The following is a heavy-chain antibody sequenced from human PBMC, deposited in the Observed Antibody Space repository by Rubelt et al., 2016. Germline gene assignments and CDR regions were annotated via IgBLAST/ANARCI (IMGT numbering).Heavy chain of an antibody. CDR1: SSYA. CDR2: VSYDGSNK. D-gene: IGHD3-16*01. J-gene: IGHJ4*02. CDR3: ARDKMDMITFGDNAFDY. V-gene: IGHV3-30*04. Sequence: SSYAMHWVRQAPGKGLDWVAVVSYDGSNKFYADSVKGRFTISRDNAKNSVYLQMGSLRAEDTAVYYCARDKMDMITFGDNAFDYWGQGTLVTVSS.